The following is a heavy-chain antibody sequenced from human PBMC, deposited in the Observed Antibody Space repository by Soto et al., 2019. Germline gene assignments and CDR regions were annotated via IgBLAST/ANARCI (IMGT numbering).Heavy chain of an antibody. Sequence: SVKVSCKASGGTFSSYAISWVRQAPGQGLEWMGGIIPIFGTANYAQKFQGRVTITADESTSTAYMELSSLRSEDTAVYYCARVPLTVDTAMVTDYYYYGMDVWGQGTTVTVSS. J-gene: IGHJ6*02. CDR1: GGTFSSYA. V-gene: IGHV1-69*13. D-gene: IGHD5-18*01. CDR3: ARVPLTVDTAMVTDYYYYGMDV. CDR2: IIPIFGTA.